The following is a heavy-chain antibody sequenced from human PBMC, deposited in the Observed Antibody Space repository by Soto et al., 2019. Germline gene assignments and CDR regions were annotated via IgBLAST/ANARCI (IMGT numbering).Heavy chain of an antibody. Sequence: SVKVSCKASGGTFSSYTISWVQQAPGQGLEWMGGIMPMFGIATNAQTFQGRVTITANTSTSTVYMELSSLRPEDTAMYYCARVRGKVLVVRYYYYGMDVWGQRTTVPVS. V-gene: IGHV1-69*10. CDR1: GGTFSSYT. J-gene: IGHJ6*02. D-gene: IGHD2-8*02. CDR3: ARVRGKVLVVRYYYYGMDV. CDR2: IMPMFGIA.